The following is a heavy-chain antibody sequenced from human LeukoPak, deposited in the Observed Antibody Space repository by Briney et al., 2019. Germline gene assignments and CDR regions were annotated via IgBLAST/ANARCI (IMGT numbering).Heavy chain of an antibody. D-gene: IGHD6-13*01. V-gene: IGHV3-66*01. CDR2: IYSGGST. CDR1: GFTVSSNY. CDR3: ARDSSSWYSFDY. J-gene: IGHJ4*02. Sequence: PGGSLRLSCAASGFTVSSNYMSWVRQAPGKGLEWVSVIYSGGSTYYADSVKGRFTISRDNSKNTLYLQMNSLRAEDMAVYYCARDSSSWYSFDYWGQGTLVTVSS.